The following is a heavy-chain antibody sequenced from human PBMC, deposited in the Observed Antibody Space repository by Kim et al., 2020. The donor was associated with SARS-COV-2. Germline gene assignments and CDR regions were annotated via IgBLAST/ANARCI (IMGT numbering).Heavy chain of an antibody. Sequence: SETLSLTCTVSGGSISSGSYYWSWIRQPAGKGLEWIGRIYTSGSTNYNPSLKSRVTISVDTSKNQFSLKLSSVTAADTAVYYCARVWGPGSYLYWYFDLWGRGTLVTVSS. CDR2: IYTSGST. D-gene: IGHD3-10*01. J-gene: IGHJ2*01. V-gene: IGHV4-61*02. CDR3: ARVWGPGSYLYWYFDL. CDR1: GGSISSGSYY.